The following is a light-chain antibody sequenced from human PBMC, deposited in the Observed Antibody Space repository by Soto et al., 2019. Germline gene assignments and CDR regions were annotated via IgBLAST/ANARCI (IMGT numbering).Light chain of an antibody. Sequence: EIVLTQSPGTLSLSPGERATLSCRASQSVSSSYFAWYQQKPGQAPRLLIYGVSSRATGIPDRFSGSGSGTDFTLTISRLEPEDFAVYYCEQYGSSPRTFGQGTKVDIK. CDR1: QSVSSSY. CDR2: GVS. J-gene: IGKJ1*01. V-gene: IGKV3-20*01. CDR3: EQYGSSPRT.